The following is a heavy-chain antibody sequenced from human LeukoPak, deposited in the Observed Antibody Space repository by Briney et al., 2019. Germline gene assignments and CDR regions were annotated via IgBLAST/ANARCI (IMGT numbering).Heavy chain of an antibody. J-gene: IGHJ4*02. CDR3: ARRPVVVTFDY. CDR1: GGSFSGYY. Sequence: SETLSLTCAVYGGSFSGYYWSWIRQPPGKGLEWIGEINHSGSTNYNPSLKSRVTISVDTSKNQFSLKLSSVTAAETAVYYCARRPVVVTFDYWGQGTLVTVSS. CDR2: INHSGST. V-gene: IGHV4-34*01. D-gene: IGHD3-22*01.